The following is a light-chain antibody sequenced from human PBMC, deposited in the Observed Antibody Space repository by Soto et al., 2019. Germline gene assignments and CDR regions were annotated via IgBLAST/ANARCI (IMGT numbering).Light chain of an antibody. CDR2: DVS. J-gene: IGLJ2*01. CDR1: SSDVGGYNY. CDR3: SSYTSSSTL. V-gene: IGLV2-14*01. Sequence: QSVLTQPASVSGSPGQSITISCTGTSSDVGGYNYVSWYQQHPGKAPKLMIYDVSNRPSGVSNRFSGSKSGNTASLTISGLQAEDEADYYCSSYTSSSTLFGGGTKVTGL.